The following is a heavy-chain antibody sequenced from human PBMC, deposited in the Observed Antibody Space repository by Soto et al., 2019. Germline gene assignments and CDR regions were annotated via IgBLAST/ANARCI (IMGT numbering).Heavy chain of an antibody. Sequence: PSETLSLTCTGCGGSIGRYYWSWIRQPPGKGLEWIGYIYYSGSTNYNPSLKSRVTISVDTSKNQFSLKLSSVTAADTAVYYCARVWGYYFDYWGQGTLVT. CDR2: IYYSGST. CDR1: GGSIGRYY. V-gene: IGHV4-59*01. CDR3: ARVWGYYFDY. D-gene: IGHD3-16*01. J-gene: IGHJ4*02.